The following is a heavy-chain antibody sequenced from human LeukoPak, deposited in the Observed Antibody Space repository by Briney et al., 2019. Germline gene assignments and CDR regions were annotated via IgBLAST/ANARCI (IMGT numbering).Heavy chain of an antibody. CDR3: AREVGGYYDTSGYLYFDY. V-gene: IGHV3-21*01. J-gene: IGHJ4*02. D-gene: IGHD3-22*01. CDR1: RFTFSSYA. Sequence: GGSLRLSCAASRFTFSSYAMHWARQAPGKGLEWVSYISSSSTYTKYADSVKGRFTVSRDNAKNSLYLQMNSLRAEDTAVYYCAREVGGYYDTSGYLYFDYWGQGTLVTVSS. CDR2: ISSSSTYT.